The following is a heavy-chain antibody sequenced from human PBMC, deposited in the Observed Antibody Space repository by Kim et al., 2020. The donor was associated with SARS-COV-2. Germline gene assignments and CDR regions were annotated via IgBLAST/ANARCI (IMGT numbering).Heavy chain of an antibody. V-gene: IGHV3-21*01. Sequence: GGSLRLSCAASGFTFSSYSMNWVRQAPGKGLEWVSSISSSSSYIYYADSVKGRFTISRDNAKNSLYLQMNSLRAEDTAVYYCARWDYYDYVWGSYRYTFEARDYWGQGTLVTVSS. J-gene: IGHJ4*02. CDR3: ARWDYYDYVWGSYRYTFEARDY. CDR1: GFTFSSYS. D-gene: IGHD3-16*02. CDR2: ISSSSSYI.